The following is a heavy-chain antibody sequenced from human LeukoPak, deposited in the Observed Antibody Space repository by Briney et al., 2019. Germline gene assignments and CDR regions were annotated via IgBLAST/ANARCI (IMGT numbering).Heavy chain of an antibody. J-gene: IGHJ4*02. CDR2: ISSSSSYI. CDR1: GFTFSSYS. Sequence: TGGSLRLSCAASGFTFSSYSMNWVRQAPGKGLEWFSSISSSSSYIYYADSVKGRFTISRDNAKNSLYLQMNSLRAEDTAVYYCARDGVGLTPNDYWGQGTLVTVSS. D-gene: IGHD3-3*01. V-gene: IGHV3-21*01. CDR3: ARDGVGLTPNDY.